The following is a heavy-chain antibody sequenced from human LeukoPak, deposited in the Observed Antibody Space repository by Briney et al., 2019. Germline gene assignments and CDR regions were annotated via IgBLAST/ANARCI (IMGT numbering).Heavy chain of an antibody. J-gene: IGHJ3*02. D-gene: IGHD3-22*01. CDR2: IYYSGST. CDR3: ARDHRLYYYDSSGYLGGREDAFDI. CDR1: GGSITSYY. V-gene: IGHV4-59*01. Sequence: PSETLSLTCTVSGGSITSYYWSWIRQPPGKGLEWIGYIYYSGSTNDNPSLKSRVTISVDTSKKQFSLKLSSVTAADTAVYYCARDHRLYYYDSSGYLGGREDAFDIWGQGTMVTVSS.